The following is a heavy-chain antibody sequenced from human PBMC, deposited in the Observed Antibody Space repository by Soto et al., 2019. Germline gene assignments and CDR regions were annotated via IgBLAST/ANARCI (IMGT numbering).Heavy chain of an antibody. D-gene: IGHD4-17*01. CDR3: ARPPFSYGGNNAQYYYGMDV. V-gene: IGHV1-69*13. J-gene: IGHJ6*02. CDR2: IIPIFGTA. CDR1: GGTFSSYA. Sequence: ASVKVSCKASGGTFSSYAISWVRQAPGQGLEWMGGIIPIFGTANYAQKFQGRVTITADESTSTAYMELGSLRSEDTAVYYCARPPFSYGGNNAQYYYGMDVWGQGTTVTVSS.